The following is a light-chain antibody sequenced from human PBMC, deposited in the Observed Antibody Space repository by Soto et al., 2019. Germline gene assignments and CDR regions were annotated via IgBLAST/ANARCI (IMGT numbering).Light chain of an antibody. V-gene: IGLV2-14*01. CDR3: TSYTTSSTPWV. CDR2: EVS. CDR1: SSDGGGYNY. J-gene: IGLJ3*02. Sequence: QSALTQPASVSGSPGQSITISCTGTSSDGGGYNYVSWYQQHPGKAPKLMIYEVSNRPSGVSNRFSGSKSANTASLTISGLQADDEADYYCTSYTTSSTPWVFGGGTKLTVL.